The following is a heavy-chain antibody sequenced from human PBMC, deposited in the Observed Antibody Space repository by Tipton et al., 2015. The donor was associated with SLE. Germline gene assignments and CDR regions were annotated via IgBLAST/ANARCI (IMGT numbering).Heavy chain of an antibody. J-gene: IGHJ4*02. CDR3: ARDLFPYYYDSSGCPDY. D-gene: IGHD3-22*01. CDR2: ISAYNGNT. CDR1: GYTFTSYG. V-gene: IGHV1-18*01. Sequence: QSGPEVKKPGASVKVSCKASGYTFTSYGISWVRQAPGQGLEWMGWISAYNGNTNYAQKLQGRVTMTTDTSTSTAYMELRSLRSDDTAVYYCARDLFPYYYDSSGCPDYWGQGTLVTVSS.